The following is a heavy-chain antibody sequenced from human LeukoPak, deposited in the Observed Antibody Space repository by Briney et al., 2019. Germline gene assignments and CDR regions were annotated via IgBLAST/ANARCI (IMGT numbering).Heavy chain of an antibody. D-gene: IGHD4-23*01. CDR3: ANGGVAVGDNDSFDM. CDR1: GFTFSSYW. Sequence: PGGSLRLSCAASGFTFSSYWMHWVRQAPGKGLVWVSRINSDGSGTSYADSVKGRFTISRDNAKNTLYLQMNSLRAEDTEVYYCANGGVAVGDNDSFDMLGEGTMVTVSS. V-gene: IGHV3-74*01. J-gene: IGHJ3*02. CDR2: INSDGSGT.